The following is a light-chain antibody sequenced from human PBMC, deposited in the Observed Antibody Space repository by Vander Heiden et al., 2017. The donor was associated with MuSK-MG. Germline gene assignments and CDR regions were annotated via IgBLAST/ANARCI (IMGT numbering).Light chain of an antibody. V-gene: IGLV2-11*01. CDR1: NSDVGGYNY. CDR3: CSYAGTYTV. J-gene: IGLJ2*01. CDR2: DVN. Sequence: QSALTQPRSVSGSPGQSVTISCTGTNSDVGGYNYVSWYQQHPGEAPKLRIYDVNKWPSGVPDRFSGSKSGNTASLTISGLQAEDEADYYCCSYAGTYTVFGGGTKVTVL.